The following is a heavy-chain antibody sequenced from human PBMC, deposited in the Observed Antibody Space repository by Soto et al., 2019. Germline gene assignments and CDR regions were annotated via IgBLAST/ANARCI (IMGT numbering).Heavy chain of an antibody. V-gene: IGHV1-3*01. CDR2: INAGNGNT. Sequence: QVQLVQSGAEVEKPGASVKVSCKASGYTVTNYAVHWVRQAPGQRLEWMGWINAGNGNTRFSQNLQGRVTITRDTSARTVYMDLSSLRSEDTAVYYCARGHLAVVPVASWFYYMDVWGKGTTVTVSS. D-gene: IGHD2-2*01. CDR1: GYTVTNYA. CDR3: ARGHLAVVPVASWFYYMDV. J-gene: IGHJ6*03.